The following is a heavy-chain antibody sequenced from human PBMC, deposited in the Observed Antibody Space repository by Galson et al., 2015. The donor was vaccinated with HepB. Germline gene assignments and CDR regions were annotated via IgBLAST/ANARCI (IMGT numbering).Heavy chain of an antibody. CDR2: ISYDGNNK. D-gene: IGHD2-2*01. J-gene: IGHJ4*02. Sequence: SLRLSCAASGFTFSNYAMHWVRQAPGKGLEWVAVISYDGNNKYSADSVKGRFTISRDNSKNTVYLQMNSLRAEDTALYYCARDRWLGVPASMAFDYWGQGTLVTVSS. CDR3: ARDRWLGVPASMAFDY. V-gene: IGHV3-30*04. CDR1: GFTFSNYA.